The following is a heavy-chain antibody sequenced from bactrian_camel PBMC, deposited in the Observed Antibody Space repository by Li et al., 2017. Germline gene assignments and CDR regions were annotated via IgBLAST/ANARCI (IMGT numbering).Heavy chain of an antibody. D-gene: IGHD3*01. CDR1: GGTYSIDY. V-gene: IGHV3S40*01. CDR3: AADFHCVSAIQGLRLMSHLPH. J-gene: IGHJ4*01. Sequence: VQLVESGGGSVQPGGSLRLACAASGGTYSIDYMAWFRQAPGREREGIAAVYIGGGKTYYADSVKGRFTISEDNAKNTVYLQMNSLKPEDTGMYYCAADFHCVSAIQGLRLMSHLPHLGQGTQVTVS. CDR2: VYIGGGKT.